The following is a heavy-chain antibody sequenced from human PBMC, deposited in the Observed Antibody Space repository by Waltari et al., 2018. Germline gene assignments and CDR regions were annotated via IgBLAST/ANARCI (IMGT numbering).Heavy chain of an antibody. D-gene: IGHD6-13*01. CDR2: IYTSGST. J-gene: IGHJ6*03. V-gene: IGHV4-4*07. Sequence: QVQLQESGPGLVKPSETLSLTCTVSGGSISSYYWSWIRQPAGKGLEWIGRIYTSGSTNYNPSLKSRVTMSVDTSKNQFSLKLSSVTAADTAVYYCARGDSIAAAGTYYYYMDVWGKGTTVTISS. CDR3: ARGDSIAAAGTYYYYMDV. CDR1: GGSISSYY.